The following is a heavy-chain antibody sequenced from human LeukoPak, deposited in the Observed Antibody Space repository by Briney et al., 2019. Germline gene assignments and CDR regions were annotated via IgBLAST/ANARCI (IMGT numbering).Heavy chain of an antibody. Sequence: TPQTLSLTCSVSGGSISSGSYYWSWIRQPAGKGLEWIGRIFLSGSTNYNPSLKSRVTMSIATSKNQFSLSLRSVTAADTAVYYCARENYYDTSDWGQGTLVTVSS. CDR3: ARENYYDTSD. J-gene: IGHJ4*02. CDR2: IFLSGST. V-gene: IGHV4-61*02. CDR1: GGSISSGSYY. D-gene: IGHD3-22*01.